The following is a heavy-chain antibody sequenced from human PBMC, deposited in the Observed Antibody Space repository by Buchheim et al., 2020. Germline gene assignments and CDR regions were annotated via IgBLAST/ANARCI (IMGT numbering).Heavy chain of an antibody. Sequence: QVQLVESGGGVVQPGRSLRLSCAASGFTFSSYGMHWVRQAPGKGLEWVAVISYDGSNKYYADSVKGRFTISRDNSKNTLYLQMNSLRAEDTAVYYCAKDVYFDWLLTYWGQGTL. J-gene: IGHJ4*02. V-gene: IGHV3-30*18. CDR2: ISYDGSNK. CDR1: GFTFSSYG. D-gene: IGHD3-9*01. CDR3: AKDVYFDWLLTY.